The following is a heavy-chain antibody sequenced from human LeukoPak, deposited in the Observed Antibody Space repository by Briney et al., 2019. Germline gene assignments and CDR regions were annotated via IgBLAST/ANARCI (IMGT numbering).Heavy chain of an antibody. D-gene: IGHD6-13*01. CDR2: IKQDGSEK. Sequence: PGGSLRLSCAASGFTFSSYWMSWVRQAPGKGLEWVANIKQDGSEKYYVDSVKGRFTISRDNAKNSLYLQMNSLRAEDTAVYYCARATPLISIAAAWTFDYWGQGTLVTVSS. J-gene: IGHJ4*02. CDR1: GFTFSSYW. CDR3: ARATPLISIAAAWTFDY. V-gene: IGHV3-7*03.